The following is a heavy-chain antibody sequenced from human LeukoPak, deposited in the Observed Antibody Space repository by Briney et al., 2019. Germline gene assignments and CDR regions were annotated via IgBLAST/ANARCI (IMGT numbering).Heavy chain of an antibody. D-gene: IGHD2-21*02. CDR2: ISAYNGNT. CDR3: ARARTYCGGDCYSDFDY. J-gene: IGHJ4*02. Sequence: ASVKVSCKASGYTFTSYGISWVRQAPGQGREWMGWISAYNGNTNYEQKLQGRVTMTTDTSTSTAYMELRRLRSDDTAVYYCARARTYCGGDCYSDFDYWGQGTLVTVSS. CDR1: GYTFTSYG. V-gene: IGHV1-18*01.